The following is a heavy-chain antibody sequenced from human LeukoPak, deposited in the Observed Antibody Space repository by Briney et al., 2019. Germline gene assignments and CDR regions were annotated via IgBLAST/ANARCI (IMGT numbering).Heavy chain of an antibody. CDR3: ARDRAARRHKAPGSNWFDP. J-gene: IGHJ5*02. Sequence: GGSLRLSCAASGFTFSSYGMHWVRQAPGKGLEWVAVIWYDGSNKYYADSVKGRFTISRDNSKSTLYLQMNSLRAEDTAVYYCARDRAARRHKAPGSNWFDPWGQGTLVTVSS. CDR1: GFTFSSYG. D-gene: IGHD6-6*01. CDR2: IWYDGSNK. V-gene: IGHV3-33*01.